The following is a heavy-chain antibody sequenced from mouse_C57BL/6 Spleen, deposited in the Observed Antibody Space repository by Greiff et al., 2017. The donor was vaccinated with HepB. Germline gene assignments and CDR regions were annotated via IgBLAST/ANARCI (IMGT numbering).Heavy chain of an antibody. J-gene: IGHJ3*01. CDR1: GFTFTDYY. CDR2: IRNKANGYTT. Sequence: EVKLVESGGGLVQPGGSLSLSCAASGFTFTDYYMSWVRQPPGKALEWLGFIRNKANGYTTEYSASVKGRFTISRDNSQSILYLQMNALRAEDSATYYCARYYGNYSVFAYWGQGTLVTVSA. CDR3: ARYYGNYSVFAY. V-gene: IGHV7-3*01. D-gene: IGHD2-1*01.